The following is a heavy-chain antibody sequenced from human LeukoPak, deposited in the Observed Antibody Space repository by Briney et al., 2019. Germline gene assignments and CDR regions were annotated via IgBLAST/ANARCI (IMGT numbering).Heavy chain of an antibody. CDR1: GGPISSSSYY. V-gene: IGHV4-39*07. CDR2: IYYSGST. J-gene: IGHJ6*03. D-gene: IGHD1-26*01. Sequence: PSETLSLTCTISGGPISSSSYYWGWVRQPPGKGLEWIGSIYYSGSTYYNPSLKSRVTISVDTSKNQFSLKLSSVTAADTAVYYCARDHPTPTTGYMDVWGKGTTVTVSS. CDR3: ARDHPTPTTGYMDV.